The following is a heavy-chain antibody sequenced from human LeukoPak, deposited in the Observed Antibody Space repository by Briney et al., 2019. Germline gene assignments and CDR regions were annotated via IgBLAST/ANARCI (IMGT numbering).Heavy chain of an antibody. CDR2: ISGSGGST. D-gene: IGHD2-2*02. J-gene: IGHJ4*02. CDR3: ARLTRDCSSTSCYTGGFDY. Sequence: GGSLRLSCAASGFTFSSYAMSWVRQAPGKGLEWVSAISGSGGSTYYADSVKGRFTISRDNSKNTLYLQMNSLRAEDTAVYYCARLTRDCSSTSCYTGGFDYWGQGTLVTVSS. CDR1: GFTFSSYA. V-gene: IGHV3-23*01.